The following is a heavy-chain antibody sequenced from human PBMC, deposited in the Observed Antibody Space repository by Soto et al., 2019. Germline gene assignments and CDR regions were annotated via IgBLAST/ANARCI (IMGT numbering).Heavy chain of an antibody. CDR1: GFTFTDFY. Sequence: EVQLVQSGGGLVQPGGSLRLSCVGSGFTFTDFYMNWVRQSPGKGLEWVANIRPDGSETNYVESVKGRFTASRDNAKYSLSLQMNSLRADDTAVYYCTGWGGHDYKYWGQGILVTVSS. CDR3: TGWGGHDYKY. V-gene: IGHV3-7*01. J-gene: IGHJ4*02. D-gene: IGHD4-4*01. CDR2: IRPDGSET.